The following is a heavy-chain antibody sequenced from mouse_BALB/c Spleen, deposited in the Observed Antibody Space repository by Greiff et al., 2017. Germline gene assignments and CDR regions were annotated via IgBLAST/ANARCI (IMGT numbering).Heavy chain of an antibody. D-gene: IGHD1-1*01. J-gene: IGHJ4*01. Sequence: EVMLVESGGDLVKPGGSLKLSCAASGFTFSSYGMSWVRQTPDKRLEWVATISSGGSYTYYPDSVKGRFTISRDNAKNTLYLQMSSLKSEDTAMYYCARRFITTVVATDYYAMDYWGQGTSVTVSS. V-gene: IGHV5-6*02. CDR3: ARRFITTVVATDYYAMDY. CDR1: GFTFSSYG. CDR2: ISSGGSYT.